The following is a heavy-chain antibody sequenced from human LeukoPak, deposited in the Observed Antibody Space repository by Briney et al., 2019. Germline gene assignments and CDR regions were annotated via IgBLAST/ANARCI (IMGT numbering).Heavy chain of an antibody. J-gene: IGHJ4*02. CDR3: AREWDCSGGSCYFFDY. Sequence: PGGSLRLSCAASGFTFSSYSMNWVRQAPGKGLEWVSSISSSSSYIYYADSVKGRFTISRDNSKNTLYLQMNSLRAEDTAVYYCAREWDCSGGSCYFFDYWGQGTLVTVSS. CDR1: GFTFSSYS. CDR2: ISSSSSYI. D-gene: IGHD2-15*01. V-gene: IGHV3-21*01.